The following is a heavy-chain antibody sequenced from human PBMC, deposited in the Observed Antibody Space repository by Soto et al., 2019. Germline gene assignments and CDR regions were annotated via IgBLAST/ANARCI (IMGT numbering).Heavy chain of an antibody. Sequence: GESLKISCKGSGYSFTSYWISWVRQMPGKGLEWMGRIDPSDSYTNYSPSFQGHVTISADKSISTAYLQWSSLKASDTAMYYCARLRGGYSYGDYYYGMDVWGQATIVTVFS. J-gene: IGHJ6*02. CDR1: GYSFTSYW. CDR3: ARLRGGYSYGDYYYGMDV. D-gene: IGHD5-18*01. CDR2: IDPSDSYT. V-gene: IGHV5-10-1*01.